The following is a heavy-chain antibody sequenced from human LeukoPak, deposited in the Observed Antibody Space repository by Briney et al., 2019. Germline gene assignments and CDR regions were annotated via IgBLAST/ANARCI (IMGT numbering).Heavy chain of an antibody. CDR3: AKRGADSGGNSALVAFDI. V-gene: IGHV3-23*01. D-gene: IGHD4-23*01. Sequence: PGGSLRLPCTASGFTFSSYAMSWVRQAPGKGLELVSAITGTGATTYYADSVKGRFTISRDNSKNTLYLQMNSLRAEDTAVYYCAKRGADSGGNSALVAFDIWGQGTMVTVSS. J-gene: IGHJ3*02. CDR1: GFTFSSYA. CDR2: ITGTGATT.